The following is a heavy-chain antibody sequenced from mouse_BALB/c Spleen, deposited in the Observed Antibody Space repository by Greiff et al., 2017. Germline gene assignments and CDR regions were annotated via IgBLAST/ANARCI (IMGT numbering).Heavy chain of an antibody. CDR1: GYTFTSYW. D-gene: IGHD1-1*01. V-gene: IGHV1S81*02. CDR3: ARSRTRGAWFAY. CDR2: INPSNGRT. J-gene: IGHJ3*01. Sequence: QVQLQQSGAELVKPGASVKLSCKASGYTFTSYWMHWVKQRPGQGLEWIGEINPSNGRTNYNEKFKSKATLTVDKSSSTAYMQLSSLTSEDSAVYYCARSRTRGAWFAYWGQGTLVTVSA.